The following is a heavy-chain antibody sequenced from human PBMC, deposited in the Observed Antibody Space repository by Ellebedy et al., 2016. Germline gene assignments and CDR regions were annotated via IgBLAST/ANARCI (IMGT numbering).Heavy chain of an antibody. CDR3: AHAGMITFGGVIVFFDH. J-gene: IGHJ4*02. V-gene: IGHV2-5*02. Sequence: SGPTLVKPTQTLTLTCTFSGFLLSTRGMGVGWIRQPPGKALEWLALIYWDDDKRYSPSLKRRLTITKDTSKTQVVLTMTNMDPVDTATYYCAHAGMITFGGVIVFFDHWGQGTLVTVSS. D-gene: IGHD3-16*02. CDR1: GFLLSTRGMG. CDR2: IYWDDDK.